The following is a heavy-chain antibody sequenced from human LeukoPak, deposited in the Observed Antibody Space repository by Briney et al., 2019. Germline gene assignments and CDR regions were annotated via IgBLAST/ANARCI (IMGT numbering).Heavy chain of an antibody. CDR2: IYSGGST. J-gene: IGHJ5*02. CDR3: ARRYGDLGP. CDR1: GFTFSSYS. V-gene: IGHV3-66*02. D-gene: IGHD4-17*01. Sequence: QAGGSLRLSCAASGFTFSSYSMNWVRQAPGKGLEWVSVIYSGGSTYYADSVKGRFTISRDNSKNTLYLQMNSLRAEDTAVYYCARRYGDLGPWGQGTLVTVSS.